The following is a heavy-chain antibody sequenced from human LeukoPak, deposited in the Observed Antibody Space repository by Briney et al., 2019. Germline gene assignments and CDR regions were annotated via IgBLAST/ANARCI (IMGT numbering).Heavy chain of an antibody. Sequence: GSLRLSCAASGFTLSSYAMSWVRQAPGKGLEWVSAISDTGNTYHADSVKGRFTISRDNAKNSLYLQMNSLRAEDTAVYYCARVTRGSGYYCDYWGQGTLVTVSS. CDR3: ARVTRGSGYYCDY. D-gene: IGHD3-22*01. CDR1: GFTLSSYA. J-gene: IGHJ4*02. CDR2: ISDTGNT. V-gene: IGHV3-23*01.